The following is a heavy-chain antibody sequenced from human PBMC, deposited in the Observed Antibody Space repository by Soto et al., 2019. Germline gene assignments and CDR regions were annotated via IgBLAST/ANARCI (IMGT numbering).Heavy chain of an antibody. Sequence: EVKLLESGGGLAQPGGSLRLSCVGSGFTFDSYAISWVRQAPGKGLQWISAISGNSAGTDYAHSVKGRFTISRDNSKNTVHLQMNSLRAEDTALYYCAKDTVGGYSFWSGYYSDGLDVWGQGTMVTVSS. CDR3: AKDTVGGYSFWSGYYSDGLDV. J-gene: IGHJ3*01. V-gene: IGHV3-23*01. CDR2: ISGNSAGT. D-gene: IGHD3-3*01. CDR1: GFTFDSYA.